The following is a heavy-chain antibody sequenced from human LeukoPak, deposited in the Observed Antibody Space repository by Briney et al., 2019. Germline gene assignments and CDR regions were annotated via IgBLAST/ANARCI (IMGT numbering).Heavy chain of an antibody. Sequence: SETLSLTCTVSGGSISSGYHWGWIRQPPGKGLEWIGSIYHSGSTYYNPSLKSRVTISVDTSKNHFSLKLRSVTAADTAVYYCARVVQSTDSSGFYLPEYFQHWGQGTLVTVSS. CDR3: ARVVQSTDSSGFYLPEYFQH. CDR1: GGSISSGYH. V-gene: IGHV4-38-2*02. CDR2: IYHSGST. D-gene: IGHD3-22*01. J-gene: IGHJ1*01.